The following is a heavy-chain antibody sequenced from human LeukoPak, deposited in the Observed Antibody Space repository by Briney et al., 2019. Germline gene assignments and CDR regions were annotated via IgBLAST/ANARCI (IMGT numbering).Heavy chain of an antibody. D-gene: IGHD2-15*01. V-gene: IGHV1-2*02. Sequence: ASVKVSCKASGYTFTGYYMHWVRQAPGQGLEWMGWINPNSGGTNYAQKFQGRVTTTRDTSISTAYMELSRLRSDDTAVYYCARAGDIVVVVAATLGDYFDYWGQGTLVTVSS. CDR2: INPNSGGT. J-gene: IGHJ4*02. CDR1: GYTFTGYY. CDR3: ARAGDIVVVVAATLGDYFDY.